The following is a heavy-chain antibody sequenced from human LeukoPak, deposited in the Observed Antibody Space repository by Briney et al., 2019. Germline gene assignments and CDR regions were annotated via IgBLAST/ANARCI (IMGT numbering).Heavy chain of an antibody. V-gene: IGHV3-21*01. CDR3: ARPILPTADDAFDI. Sequence: PGGSLRLSCAASGFTSSSYTMNWVRQAPGKGLEWVSSISTSSRYIYCADSMKGRFTISRDNAKNSLYLQMNSLRAEDSAVYFCARPILPTADDAFDIWGQGTMVTVSS. CDR2: ISTSSRYI. J-gene: IGHJ3*02. CDR1: GFTSSSYT. D-gene: IGHD2-21*02.